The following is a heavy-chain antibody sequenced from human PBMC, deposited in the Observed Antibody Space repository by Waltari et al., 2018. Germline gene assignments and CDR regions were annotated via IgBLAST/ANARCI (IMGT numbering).Heavy chain of an antibody. D-gene: IGHD6-19*01. J-gene: IGHJ4*02. CDR3: ARDKGDSSGWYPGY. Sequence: QVQLVESGGGVVQPGRSLRLSCAASGFTFRSYAMHWVRQAPGKGLEWVAVISYDGSNKYYADSVKGRFTISRDNSKNTLYLQMNSLRAEDTAVYYCARDKGDSSGWYPGYWGQGTLVTVSS. CDR1: GFTFRSYA. V-gene: IGHV3-30*01. CDR2: ISYDGSNK.